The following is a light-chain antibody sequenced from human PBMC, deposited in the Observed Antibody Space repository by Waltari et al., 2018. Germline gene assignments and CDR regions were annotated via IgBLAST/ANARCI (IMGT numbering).Light chain of an antibody. V-gene: IGLV1-40*01. CDR3: QSYDTSLSVV. CDR2: GTS. Sequence: QSVLTQPPSVSGAPGQRVSISCTGSGSNLGAGYDVHWYQQHPGKAPKLLIYGTSTRPPGVPERFFGSQSGTSASLAITALKAEDEAEYYCQSYDTSLSVVFGGGTKLTVL. J-gene: IGLJ2*01. CDR1: GSNLGAGYD.